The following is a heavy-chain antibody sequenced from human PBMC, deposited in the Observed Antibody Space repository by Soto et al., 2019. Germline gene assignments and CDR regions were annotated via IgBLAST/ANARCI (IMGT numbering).Heavy chain of an antibody. J-gene: IGHJ4*02. CDR1: GGSISSYY. D-gene: IGHD3-3*01. Sequence: SETLSLTCTVSGGSISSYYWSWIRQPPGKGLEWIGYIYYSGSTNYNPFLKSRVTISVDTSKNQFSLKLSSVTAADTAVYYCARYYDFSRFDYWGQGTLVTVS. V-gene: IGHV4-59*01. CDR3: ARYYDFSRFDY. CDR2: IYYSGST.